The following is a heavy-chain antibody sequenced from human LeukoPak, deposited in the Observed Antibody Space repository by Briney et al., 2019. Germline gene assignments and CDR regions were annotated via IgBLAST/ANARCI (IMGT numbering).Heavy chain of an antibody. CDR1: GYTFTSYG. Sequence: ASVKVSSKASGYTFTSYGISWVRQAPGQGLEWMGWISAYNGNTNYAQKLQGRGTMTTDTATSTAYMELRSLRSDDTAVYYCAIMTHNWFDPWGQGTLVTVSS. CDR2: ISAYNGNT. V-gene: IGHV1-18*01. CDR3: AIMTHNWFDP. D-gene: IGHD2-8*01. J-gene: IGHJ5*02.